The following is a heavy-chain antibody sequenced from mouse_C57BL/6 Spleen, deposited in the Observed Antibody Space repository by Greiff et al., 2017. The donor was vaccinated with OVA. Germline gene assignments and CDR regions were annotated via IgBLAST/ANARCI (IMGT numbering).Heavy chain of an antibody. Sequence: QVQLQQSGAELVRPGTSVKMSCKASGYTFTHYWIGWAKQRPGHGLEWIGDLYPGGGSTNYNEKFKGKATLTADKSSSTAYMQFSSLTSEDSAIYYGAREGIYYYGSSYEDYAMDYWGQGTSVTVSS. V-gene: IGHV1-63*01. J-gene: IGHJ4*01. CDR2: LYPGGGST. CDR3: AREGIYYYGSSYEDYAMDY. CDR1: GYTFTHYW. D-gene: IGHD1-1*01.